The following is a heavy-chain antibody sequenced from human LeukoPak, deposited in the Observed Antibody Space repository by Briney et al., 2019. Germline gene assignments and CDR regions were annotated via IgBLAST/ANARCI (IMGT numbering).Heavy chain of an antibody. CDR2: ISGSGGST. D-gene: IGHD1-26*01. J-gene: IGHJ4*02. CDR1: GFTFSRYA. V-gene: IGHV3-23*01. CDR3: AKCRWRELFYFDY. Sequence: GGSLRLSCAASGFTFSRYAMSWGRQAPGKGLEWGSAISGSGGSTYYADSVKGRFTISRDNSKNTLYLQMNSLRAEDTAVYYCAKCRWRELFYFDYWGQGTLVTVSS.